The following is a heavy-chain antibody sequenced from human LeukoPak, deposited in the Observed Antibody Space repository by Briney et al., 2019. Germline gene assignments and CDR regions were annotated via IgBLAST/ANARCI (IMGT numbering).Heavy chain of an antibody. CDR1: GFTFSSYG. V-gene: IGHV3-33*06. J-gene: IGHJ3*02. CDR2: IWYDGSNK. Sequence: GRSLRLSCAASGFTFSSYGMHWVRQAPGKGLEWVAVIWYDGSNKYYADSVKGRFSISRDNSKNTLYLQMNSLRAEDTAVYYCAKDSPDAFDIWGQGTMVTVSS. CDR3: AKDSPDAFDI.